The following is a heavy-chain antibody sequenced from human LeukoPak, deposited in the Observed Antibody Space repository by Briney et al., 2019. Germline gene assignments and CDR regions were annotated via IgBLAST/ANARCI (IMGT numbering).Heavy chain of an antibody. CDR2: ISSSSSTI. D-gene: IGHD3-10*01. J-gene: IGHJ4*02. Sequence: GGSLRLSCAASGFTFSSYSMNWVRQAPGKGLEWLSYISSSSSTIYYADPVKGRFTISRDNAKNSLYLQMNSLRDEDTAVYYCARGWYYGPYYFDYWGQGTLVTVSS. V-gene: IGHV3-48*02. CDR3: ARGWYYGPYYFDY. CDR1: GFTFSSYS.